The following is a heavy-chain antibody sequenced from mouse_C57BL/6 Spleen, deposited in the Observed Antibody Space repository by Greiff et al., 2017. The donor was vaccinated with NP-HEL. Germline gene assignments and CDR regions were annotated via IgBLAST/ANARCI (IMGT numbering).Heavy chain of an antibody. J-gene: IGHJ2*01. Sequence: QVQLQQSGPELVKPGASVKISCKASGYAFSSSWMNWVKQRPGKGLEWIGRIYPGDGDTNYNGKFKGKATLTADKSSSTAYMQLSSLTSEDSAVYFCARGDYYGSSQGYFDYWGQGTTLTVSS. CDR2: IYPGDGDT. CDR1: GYAFSSSW. V-gene: IGHV1-82*01. D-gene: IGHD1-1*01. CDR3: ARGDYYGSSQGYFDY.